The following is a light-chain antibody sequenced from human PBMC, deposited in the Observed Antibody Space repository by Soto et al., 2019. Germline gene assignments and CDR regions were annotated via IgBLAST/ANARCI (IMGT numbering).Light chain of an antibody. J-gene: IGLJ3*02. CDR3: CSYAGSSWV. V-gene: IGLV2-11*01. CDR1: SSDVGGYNY. CDR2: DVS. Sequence: QSALTQPRSVSGSPGQSVTISGTGTSSDVGGYNYVSWYQQHPGKAPKLMIYDVSKGPSGVPDRFSGAKSGNTASLTISGLQPEDEADYFCCSYAGSSWVFGGGTKVTVL.